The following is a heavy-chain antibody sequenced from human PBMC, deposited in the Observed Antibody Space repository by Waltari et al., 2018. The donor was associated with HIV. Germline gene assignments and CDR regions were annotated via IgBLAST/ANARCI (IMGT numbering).Heavy chain of an antibody. CDR1: GGSFSNKA. CDR3: ARGAASNTFNSYFDS. Sequence: QVQLVQSGAEVKKPGSSVKVSCKASGGSFSNKAISWVRQAPGQGLEWMGGIIPVFGTTYYSQKVQGRVTITADVSLTTAYMDLSSLGSDDTAFYFCARGAASNTFNSYFDSWGQGVLVTVSS. CDR2: IIPVFGTT. V-gene: IGHV1-69*13. J-gene: IGHJ4*02. D-gene: IGHD6-25*01.